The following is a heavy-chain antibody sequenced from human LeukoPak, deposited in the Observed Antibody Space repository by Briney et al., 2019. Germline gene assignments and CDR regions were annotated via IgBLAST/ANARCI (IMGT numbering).Heavy chain of an antibody. CDR1: GFTFSSYD. CDR2: IWYDGSNK. D-gene: IGHD2/OR15-2a*01. CDR3: ARDPQIGAEYFQH. V-gene: IGHV3-33*01. Sequence: GRSLRLSCAACGFTFSSYDMHWDRQAPGKGLEWVAVIWYDGSNKYYADSVKGRFTISRDNSKNTLYLQMNSLRAEDTAVYYCARDPQIGAEYFQHWGQGALVTVSS. J-gene: IGHJ1*01.